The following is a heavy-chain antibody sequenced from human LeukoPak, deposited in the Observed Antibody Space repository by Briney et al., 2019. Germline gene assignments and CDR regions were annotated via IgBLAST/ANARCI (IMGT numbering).Heavy chain of an antibody. CDR1: GFNFHDAA. J-gene: IGHJ6*02. CDR2: IGSDGKT. D-gene: IGHD3-10*02. Sequence: GGSLRLSCAASGFNFHDAAMTWVRQAPGKGLEWVSSIGSDGKTHYSESVKGRFVISRDNFGGMVFLQLNSLRVEDTALYYCARVLHYYVAMDVWHHGTTVTVSS. CDR3: ARVLHYYVAMDV. V-gene: IGHV3-23*01.